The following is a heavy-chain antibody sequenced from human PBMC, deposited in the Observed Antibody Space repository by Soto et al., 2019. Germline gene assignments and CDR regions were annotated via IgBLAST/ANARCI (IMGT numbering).Heavy chain of an antibody. D-gene: IGHD4-17*01. J-gene: IGHJ6*02. CDR1: GFTFGDYA. CDR3: TRDPYGGNSYYYYGMDV. V-gene: IGHV3-49*04. CDR2: IRSKAYGGTT. Sequence: PVGSLRLSCTASGFTFGDYAMSWVRQAPGKGLEWVGFIRSKAYGGTTEYAASVKGRFTISRDDSKSIAYLQMNSLKTEDTAVYYCTRDPYGGNSYYYYGMDVWGQGTTVTVSS.